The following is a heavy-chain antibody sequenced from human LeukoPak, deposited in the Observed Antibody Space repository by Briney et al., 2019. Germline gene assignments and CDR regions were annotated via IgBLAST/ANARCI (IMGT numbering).Heavy chain of an antibody. CDR1: GYTFTSYY. CDR2: INPNSGGT. D-gene: IGHD2-15*01. V-gene: IGHV1-2*02. J-gene: IGHJ3*02. Sequence: GASVKVSCKASGYTFTSYYMHWVRQAPGQGLEWMGWINPNSGGTNYAQKFQGRVTMTRDTSISTAYMELSRLRSDDTAVYYCARSLKSATPDAFDIWGQGTMVTVSS. CDR3: ARSLKSATPDAFDI.